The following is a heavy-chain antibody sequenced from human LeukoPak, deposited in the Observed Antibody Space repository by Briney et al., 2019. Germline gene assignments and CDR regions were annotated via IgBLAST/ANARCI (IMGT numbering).Heavy chain of an antibody. V-gene: IGHV4-34*01. CDR2: INHSGST. J-gene: IGHJ4*02. CDR3: ARGLLQRLAHDY. CDR1: GGSFSGYY. Sequence: SETLSLTCAVYGGSFSGYYWSWIRQPPGKGLEWIGEINHSGSTNYNPSLKSRVTISVDTSKNQFSLKLSSVTAADTAVYYCARGLLQRLAHDYWGQGTLVTVSS. D-gene: IGHD6-25*01.